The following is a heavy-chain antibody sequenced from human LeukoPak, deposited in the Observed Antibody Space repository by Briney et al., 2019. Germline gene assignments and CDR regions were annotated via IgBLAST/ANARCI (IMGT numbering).Heavy chain of an antibody. CDR3: AKDRGGYSYGPHPFDY. Sequence: GGSLRLSCAASGFTFSSYAMTWVRQVPGKGLEWVSTISSSGYSTYYADSVKGRFTISRDNSKNTLYLQMNSLRAEDTAVYYCAKDRGGYSYGPHPFDYWGQGTLVTVSS. J-gene: IGHJ4*02. D-gene: IGHD5-18*01. CDR1: GFTFSSYA. V-gene: IGHV3-23*01. CDR2: ISSSGYST.